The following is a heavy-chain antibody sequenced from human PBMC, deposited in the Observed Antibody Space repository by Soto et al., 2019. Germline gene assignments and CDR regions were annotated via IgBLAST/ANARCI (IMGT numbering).Heavy chain of an antibody. Sequence: QVQLQQWGAGLLKPSETLSLTCAVYGGSFSGYYWSWIRQPPGKGLEWIGEINHSGSTNYNPSLKSRVTISVDTSKNQFSLKRSSVTAADTAVYYCARGRGAIAAADNFDYRGQGTLVTVSS. CDR1: GGSFSGYY. V-gene: IGHV4-34*01. CDR2: INHSGST. D-gene: IGHD6-13*01. CDR3: ARGRGAIAAADNFDY. J-gene: IGHJ4*02.